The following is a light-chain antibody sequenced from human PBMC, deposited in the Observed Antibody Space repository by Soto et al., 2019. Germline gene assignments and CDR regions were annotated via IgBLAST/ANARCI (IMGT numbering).Light chain of an antibody. CDR1: QSLLHRNGNTY. CDR3: MQTLKTRT. Sequence: DIVMTQSPLFLPVTPGESASISCRSSQSLLHRNGNTYLDWYLQKPGQSPQPLIYMGSNRASGVPDRFSGSGSGTDFTLKISRVEAEDVGVYYCMQTLKTRTFGPGTKVEIK. CDR2: MGS. V-gene: IGKV2-28*01. J-gene: IGKJ1*01.